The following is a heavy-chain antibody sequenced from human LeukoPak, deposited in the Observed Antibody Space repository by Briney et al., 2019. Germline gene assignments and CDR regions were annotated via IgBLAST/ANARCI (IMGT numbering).Heavy chain of an antibody. CDR1: GFDFSTYA. D-gene: IGHD3-10*01. Sequence: GALRLSCAASGFDFSTYAMSWVRQAPGKGLEWVSGISGSGDTTYYADSVKGRFTISRDNSKNMLYLQIKSLGAEDTAIYYCAKLDGSGAGSSRPPIDYWGQGSLVTVSS. V-gene: IGHV3-23*01. J-gene: IGHJ4*02. CDR2: ISGSGDTT. CDR3: AKLDGSGAGSSRPPIDY.